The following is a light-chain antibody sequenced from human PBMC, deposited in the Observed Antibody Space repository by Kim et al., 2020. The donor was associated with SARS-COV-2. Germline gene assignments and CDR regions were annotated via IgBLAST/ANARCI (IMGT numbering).Light chain of an antibody. CDR1: SSDVGSYNR. J-gene: IGLJ3*02. V-gene: IGLV2-18*02. CDR2: EVS. Sequence: QSALTQPPSVSGSPGQSVTISCTGTSSDVGSYNRVSWYQQTPGTAPKLMIYEVSNRPSGVPDRFSGSKSGNTASLTISGLQAGDEADYYCSSYTSSNTWVFGGGTQLTVL. CDR3: SSYTSSNTWV.